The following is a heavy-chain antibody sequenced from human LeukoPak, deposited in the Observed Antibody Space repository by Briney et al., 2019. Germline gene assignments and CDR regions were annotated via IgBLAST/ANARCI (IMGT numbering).Heavy chain of an antibody. Sequence: GASVKVSCKASGYTFTSYGISWVRQAPGQGLEWMGWISAYNGNTNYAQKLQGRVTMTEDTSTDTAYMELSSLRSEDTAVYYCATDRRYCSGGSCYSGFDYWGQGTLVTVSS. CDR3: ATDRRYCSGGSCYSGFDY. D-gene: IGHD2-15*01. J-gene: IGHJ4*02. CDR1: GYTFTSYG. CDR2: ISAYNGNT. V-gene: IGHV1-18*01.